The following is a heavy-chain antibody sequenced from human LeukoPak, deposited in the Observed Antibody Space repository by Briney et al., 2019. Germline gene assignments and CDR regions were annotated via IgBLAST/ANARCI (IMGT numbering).Heavy chain of an antibody. Sequence: PGGSLRLSCAASGFTFSSYAMSWVRRAPGKGLEWVSAISGSGGSTYYADSVKGRFAISRDNSKNTLYLQMNSLRAEDTAVYYCAKPLYDSSGVGRYFDYWGQGTLVTVSS. CDR1: GFTFSSYA. D-gene: IGHD3-22*01. J-gene: IGHJ4*02. CDR3: AKPLYDSSGVGRYFDY. CDR2: ISGSGGST. V-gene: IGHV3-23*01.